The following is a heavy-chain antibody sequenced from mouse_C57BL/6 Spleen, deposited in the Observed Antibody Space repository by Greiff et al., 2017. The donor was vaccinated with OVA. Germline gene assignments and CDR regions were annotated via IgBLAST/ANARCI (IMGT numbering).Heavy chain of an antibody. CDR2: SRNKANDYTT. Sequence: EVKLMESGGGLVQSGRSLRLSCATSGFTFSDFYMEWVRQAPGKGLEWIAASRNKANDYTTEYSASVKGRFIVSRDTSQSILYLQMNALRAEDTAIYYCARGVLDYAMDYWGQGTSVTVSS. V-gene: IGHV7-1*01. D-gene: IGHD1-1*01. J-gene: IGHJ4*01. CDR3: ARGVLDYAMDY. CDR1: GFTFSDFY.